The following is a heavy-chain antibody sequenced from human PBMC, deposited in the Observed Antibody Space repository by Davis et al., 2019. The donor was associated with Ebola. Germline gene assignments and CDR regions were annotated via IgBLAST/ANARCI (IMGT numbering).Heavy chain of an antibody. Sequence: GGSLRLSCAAFGFTFSSYWMSWVRQAPGKGLEWVANIKQDGSEKYYVDSVKGRFTISRDNAKNSLYLQMNSLRAEDTAVYYCARDGMATIPPCDYWGQGTLVTVSS. J-gene: IGHJ4*02. CDR1: GFTFSSYW. V-gene: IGHV3-7*01. CDR2: IKQDGSEK. D-gene: IGHD5-24*01. CDR3: ARDGMATIPPCDY.